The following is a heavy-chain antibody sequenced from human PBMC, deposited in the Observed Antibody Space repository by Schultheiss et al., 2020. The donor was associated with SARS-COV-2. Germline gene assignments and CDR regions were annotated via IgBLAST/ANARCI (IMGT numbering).Heavy chain of an antibody. CDR3: ARDQSAYSSLFDY. D-gene: IGHD6-13*01. J-gene: IGHJ4*02. V-gene: IGHV4-31*03. CDR1: GGSITSSDYY. Sequence: SQTLSLTCPVSGGSITSSDYYWTWIRQQPGKGLEWIGYIYVGASTHYNPSLKSRPTISVDTSKNQFSLKLTSVTDADTAVYYCARDQSAYSSLFDYWGQGTLVTVSS. CDR2: IYVGAST.